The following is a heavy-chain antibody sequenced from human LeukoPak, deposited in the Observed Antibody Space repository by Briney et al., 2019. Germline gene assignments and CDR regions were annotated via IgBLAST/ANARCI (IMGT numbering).Heavy chain of an antibody. CDR3: ARDHSYDFWSGPPAGFDP. D-gene: IGHD3-3*01. CDR1: GFTCSSYS. J-gene: IGHJ5*02. Sequence: GGSLRLSCAASGFTCSSYSMNWVRQAPGKGLEWVSYISSSSSTIYYADSVKGRFTISRDNAKNSLYLQMNSLRAEDTAVYYCARDHSYDFWSGPPAGFDPWGQGTLVTVAS. CDR2: ISSSSSTI. V-gene: IGHV3-48*01.